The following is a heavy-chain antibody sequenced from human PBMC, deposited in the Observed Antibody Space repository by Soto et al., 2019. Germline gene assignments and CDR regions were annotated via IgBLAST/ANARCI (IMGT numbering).Heavy chain of an antibody. V-gene: IGHV5-51*01. D-gene: IGHD2-2*01. CDR3: ARDTSSEGMDV. CDR1: GYSFTSYW. Sequence: GESLKVSCKGSGYSFTSYWIGWLRQMPGKGLEWMGIIYPGDSDTRYSPSFQGQVTISADKSISTAYLQWSSLKASDSAMYYCARDTSSEGMDVCGQGPTVTVSS. CDR2: IYPGDSDT. J-gene: IGHJ6*02.